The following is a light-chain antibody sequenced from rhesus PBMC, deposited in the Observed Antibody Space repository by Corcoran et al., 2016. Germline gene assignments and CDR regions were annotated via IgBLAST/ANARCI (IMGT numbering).Light chain of an antibody. CDR1: QGIASW. CDR2: KAS. J-gene: IGKJ2*01. Sequence: DIQMTQSPSSLSASVGDTVTITCRASQGIASWLAWYQQKPGKAPKVLINKASSLQSGVPSRVSGSGSGTDFTLTIRSLKSEDFATYYCQQYSISPYSFGQGTKVEIK. V-gene: IGKV1-22*01. CDR3: QQYSISPYS.